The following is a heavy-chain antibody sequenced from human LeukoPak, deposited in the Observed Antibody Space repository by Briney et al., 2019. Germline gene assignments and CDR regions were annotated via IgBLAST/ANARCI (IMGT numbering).Heavy chain of an antibody. D-gene: IGHD4/OR15-4a*01. CDR1: GFTFSSYD. V-gene: IGHV3-30*02. J-gene: IGHJ2*01. CDR3: AKAGVPAAHWHFDL. Sequence: GGSLRLSCAASGFTFSSYDMHWVRQAPGKGLEWVAFIRYDGSNKYYAESVKGRFTISRDNSKNTLYLQMNSLRDEDTAVYYCAKAGVPAAHWHFDLWGRGTLVTVSS. CDR2: IRYDGSNK.